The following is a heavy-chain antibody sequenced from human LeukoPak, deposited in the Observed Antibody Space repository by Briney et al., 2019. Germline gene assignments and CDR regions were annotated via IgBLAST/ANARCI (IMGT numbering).Heavy chain of an antibody. CDR1: GYTFTNYY. D-gene: IGHD6-6*01. Sequence: GASVKVSCKASGYTFTNYYIHWVRQAPGQGLEWTGIINPSGGSTSYAQKFQGRVTMTRDTSTSTVYMELSSLRSEDTAAYYCAREGPYSDSSRSRFDYWGQGTLVTVSS. V-gene: IGHV1-46*01. CDR3: AREGPYSDSSRSRFDY. J-gene: IGHJ4*02. CDR2: INPSGGST.